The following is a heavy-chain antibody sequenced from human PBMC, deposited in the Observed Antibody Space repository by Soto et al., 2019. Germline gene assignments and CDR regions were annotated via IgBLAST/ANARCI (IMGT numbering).Heavy chain of an antibody. J-gene: IGHJ4*02. CDR3: ARGGYYYDSRPFDY. V-gene: IGHV1-69*13. CDR2: IIPIFGTA. D-gene: IGHD3-22*01. CDR1: GGTFSSYA. Sequence: SVKVSCKASGGTFSSYAISWVRQAPGQGLEWMGGIIPIFGTANYAQKFQGRVTITADESTSTAYMELSSLRSEDTAVYYCARGGYYYDSRPFDYWGQGTLVTVSS.